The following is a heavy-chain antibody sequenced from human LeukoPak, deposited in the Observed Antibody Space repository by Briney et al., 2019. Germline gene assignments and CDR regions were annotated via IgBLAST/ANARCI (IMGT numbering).Heavy chain of an antibody. CDR3: VTYYDSSGYYPIAYYYYGMDV. Sequence: SGPTLFHPTQTLTLTYTFSGFSLSTSGVGGGWIRQPPGKALEWLALIYWDDDKRYNPTLKSRLNITKDNAEKQVVRAMSTMDPVDTATYYCVTYYDSSGYYPIAYYYYGMDVWGQGTTVTVSS. V-gene: IGHV2-5*02. CDR2: IYWDDDK. D-gene: IGHD3-22*01. CDR1: GFSLSTSGVG. J-gene: IGHJ6*02.